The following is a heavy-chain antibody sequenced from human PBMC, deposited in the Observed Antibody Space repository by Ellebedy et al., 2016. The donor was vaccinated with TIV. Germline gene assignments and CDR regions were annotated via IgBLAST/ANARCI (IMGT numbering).Heavy chain of an antibody. CDR3: ARGYYYDSHASYAYLLGLDY. D-gene: IGHD3-22*01. Sequence: AASVKVSCKASGYSFTGYYMHWVRQAPGQGLEWMGWINPNDGDTNTNPAHRFQDRVTMTRDTSVSTAYLELSRLSFDDTAVYFCARGYYYDSHASYAYLLGLDYWGQGALVTVSS. CDR2: INPNDGDTNT. J-gene: IGHJ4*02. V-gene: IGHV1-2*02. CDR1: GYSFTGYY.